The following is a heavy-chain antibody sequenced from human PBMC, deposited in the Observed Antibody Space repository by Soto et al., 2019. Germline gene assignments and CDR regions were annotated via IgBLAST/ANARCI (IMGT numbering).Heavy chain of an antibody. CDR1: GGTFSSYA. J-gene: IGHJ6*02. CDR2: IIPIFATA. D-gene: IGHD2-2*01. Sequence: QVQLVQFGAEVKKPGSSVKVSCEASGGTFSSYAISWVRQAPGQGLEWMGGIIPIFATANYAQKFQGRVMITVDESTSTAYMELSSLRSEDTAVYYCARSVSFRYQLLKRGMDVWGQGTTVTVSS. CDR3: ARSVSFRYQLLKRGMDV. V-gene: IGHV1-69*01.